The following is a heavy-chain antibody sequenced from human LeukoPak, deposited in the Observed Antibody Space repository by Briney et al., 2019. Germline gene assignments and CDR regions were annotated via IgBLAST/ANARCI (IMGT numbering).Heavy chain of an antibody. CDR2: VSDRGST. Sequence: SETLSLTCTVFGDSIRNYYWSWVRQPPGKGLEWIGYVSDRGSTDYNPSLKSRVIISMDTSKKQFSLKLSSVTAADTAVYYCASTLIAAAGFLNFQHWGQGTLVTVSS. J-gene: IGHJ1*01. D-gene: IGHD6-13*01. V-gene: IGHV4-59*01. CDR3: ASTLIAAAGFLNFQH. CDR1: GDSIRNYY.